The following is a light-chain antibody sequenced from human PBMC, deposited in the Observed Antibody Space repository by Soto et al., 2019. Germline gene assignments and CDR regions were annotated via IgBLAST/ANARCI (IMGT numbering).Light chain of an antibody. J-gene: IGKJ2*01. V-gene: IGKV3-15*01. CDR3: LQYNDWPPKQYT. CDR1: QSVSSD. CDR2: GAS. Sequence: EIVMTQSPATLSVSPGERVTLSCRASQSVSSDLAWYQNKPSQAPRLLIYGASTRATGTTARFSGSGSGTECSLSISSLQSEDFAVYYCLQYNDWPPKQYTFGQGTKLEIK.